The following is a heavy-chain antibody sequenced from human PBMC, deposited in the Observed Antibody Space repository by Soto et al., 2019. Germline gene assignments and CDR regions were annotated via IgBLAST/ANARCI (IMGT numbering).Heavy chain of an antibody. CDR3: ARDPHYDILTGLYYFDE. Sequence: ASVKVSCKASGYTFTSYGISWVRQAPGQGLEWMGWISAYNGNTNYAQKLQGRVTMTTDTSTSTAYMELRSLRSDDTAVYYCARDPHYDILTGLYYFDEWGQGTLVTVSS. J-gene: IGHJ4*02. CDR1: GYTFTSYG. D-gene: IGHD3-9*01. CDR2: ISAYNGNT. V-gene: IGHV1-18*01.